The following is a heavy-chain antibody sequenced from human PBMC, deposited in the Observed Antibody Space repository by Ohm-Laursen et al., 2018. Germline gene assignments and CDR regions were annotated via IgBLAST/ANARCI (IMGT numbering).Heavy chain of an antibody. V-gene: IGHV4-34*01. CDR3: ARGTLMVAFDI. Sequence: SQTLSLTCAAYGGSFSGYYWSWIRQPPGKGLEWIGEINHSGSTNYNPSLKSRVTISVDTSKNQLSLKLSSVTAADTAVYYCARGTLMVAFDIWGQGTMVTVSS. CDR2: INHSGST. D-gene: IGHD2-15*01. CDR1: GGSFSGYY. J-gene: IGHJ3*02.